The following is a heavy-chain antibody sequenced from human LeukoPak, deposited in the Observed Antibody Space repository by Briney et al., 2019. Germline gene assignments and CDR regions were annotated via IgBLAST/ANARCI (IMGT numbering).Heavy chain of an antibody. Sequence: GGSLRLSCAASGFTFSSYAMHWVRQAPGKGLEWVAVISYDGSNKYYADSVKGRFTISRDNSKNTLYLQKNSLRAEDTAVYYCALPDSSGYYYFDYWGQGTLVTVSS. D-gene: IGHD3-22*01. CDR1: GFTFSSYA. CDR2: ISYDGSNK. V-gene: IGHV3-30*04. J-gene: IGHJ4*02. CDR3: ALPDSSGYYYFDY.